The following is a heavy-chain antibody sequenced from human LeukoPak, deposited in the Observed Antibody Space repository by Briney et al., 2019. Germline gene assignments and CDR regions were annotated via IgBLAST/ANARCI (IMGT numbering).Heavy chain of an antibody. CDR1: GFTFSSYA. V-gene: IGHV3-30-3*01. CDR3: ARDGRVTVGATRYGY. CDR2: ISYDGSNK. J-gene: IGHJ4*02. Sequence: GRSLRLSCAASGFTFSSYAMRWVRQAPGKGLEWVAVISYDGSNKYYADSVKGRFTISRDNSKNTLYLQMNSLRAEDTAVYYCARDGRVTVGATRYGYWGQGTLVTVSS. D-gene: IGHD1-26*01.